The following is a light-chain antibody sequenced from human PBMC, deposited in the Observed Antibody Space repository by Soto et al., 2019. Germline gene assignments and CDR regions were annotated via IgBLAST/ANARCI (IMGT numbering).Light chain of an antibody. CDR3: QQYDSSPWT. CDR2: GAS. Sequence: EIVLTQSPGTLSLSPGERATLSCRASQSVSSSFLAWYQQKPGQAARLLIYGASSRATGIPDRFSGSGSGTDFPLTISRLEPEDFAVYYCQQYDSSPWTFGQGTKVEIK. J-gene: IGKJ1*01. V-gene: IGKV3-20*01. CDR1: QSVSSSF.